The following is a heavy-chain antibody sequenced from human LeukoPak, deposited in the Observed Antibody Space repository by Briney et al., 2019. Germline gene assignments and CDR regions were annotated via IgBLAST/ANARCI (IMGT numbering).Heavy chain of an antibody. Sequence: ASVKVSFKASGYTFTSYGISWVRQAPGQGLEWMGWISAYNGNTNYAQKLQGRVTMTTDTSTSTAYMELRSLRSDDTAVYYCARGTQWLGEDWFAPWGQATLVTVSS. CDR3: ARGTQWLGEDWFAP. CDR2: ISAYNGNT. J-gene: IGHJ5*02. D-gene: IGHD6-19*01. CDR1: GYTFTSYG. V-gene: IGHV1-18*01.